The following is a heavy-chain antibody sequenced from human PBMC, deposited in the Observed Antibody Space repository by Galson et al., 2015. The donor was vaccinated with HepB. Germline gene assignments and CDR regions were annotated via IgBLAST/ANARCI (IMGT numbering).Heavy chain of an antibody. CDR1: GYTFTRYW. CDR3: VRFHTIYGVVDESAFDI. CDR2: IYPGDSET. V-gene: IGHV5-51*03. J-gene: IGHJ3*02. Sequence: QSGAAVKKPGQSLKISCKGSGYTFTRYWIGWVRQKPGKGLEWMGIIYPGDSETRYRPTFQGQVTISADRSTNTASLQWSSLKAWATAIYYCVRFHTIYGVVDESAFDIWGQGTRVTVS. D-gene: IGHD3-3*01.